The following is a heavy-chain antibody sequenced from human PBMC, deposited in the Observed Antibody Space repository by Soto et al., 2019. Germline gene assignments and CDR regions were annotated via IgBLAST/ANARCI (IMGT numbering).Heavy chain of an antibody. J-gene: IGHJ4*02. CDR1: GFTFSSYA. CDR2: ISGSGGST. CDR3: ARHLGYCSGGSCYLDY. Sequence: GGSLRLSCAASGFTFSSYAMSWVRQAPGKGLEWVSAISGSGGSTYYADSVKGRFTISRDNSKNTLYLQMNSLRAEDTAVYYCARHLGYCSGGSCYLDYWGQGTLVTVSS. D-gene: IGHD2-15*01. V-gene: IGHV3-23*01.